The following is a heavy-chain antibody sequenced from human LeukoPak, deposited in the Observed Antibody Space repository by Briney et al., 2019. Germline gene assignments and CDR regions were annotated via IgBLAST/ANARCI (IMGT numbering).Heavy chain of an antibody. CDR3: ARGRAYYDFWSGYYPFDY. J-gene: IGHJ4*02. CDR2: IYYIGSP. CDR1: GDSINSGHSY. Sequence: SETLALTCSVSGDSINSGHSYWGWIRQSPSQGLEWLGSIYYIGSPYYNPSLNSGRVTISVDTSKNQFSLKLSSVTAADTAVYYCARGRAYYDFWSGYYPFDYWGQGTLVTVSS. V-gene: IGHV4-39*07. D-gene: IGHD3-3*01.